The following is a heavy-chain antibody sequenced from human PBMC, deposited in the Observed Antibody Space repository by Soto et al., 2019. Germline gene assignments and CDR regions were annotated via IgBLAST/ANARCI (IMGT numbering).Heavy chain of an antibody. CDR2: TYYRSRWYN. V-gene: IGHV6-1*01. D-gene: IGHD3-16*01. CDR3: EREGPYYVSSDSYLDY. J-gene: IGHJ4*02. CDR1: GDSVSGNSAA. Sequence: SQPLSLTCAISGDSVSGNSAAWNWIRQSPSRGLEWLGRTYYRSRWYNDYAVSVKSRITVTPETSKNQFSLHLNSVTPEDTAVYYCEREGPYYVSSDSYLDYWGQGDLVTVAS.